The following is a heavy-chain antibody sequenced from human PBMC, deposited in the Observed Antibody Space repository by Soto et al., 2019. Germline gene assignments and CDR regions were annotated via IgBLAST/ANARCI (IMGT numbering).Heavy chain of an antibody. CDR2: IYPGDSDT. J-gene: IGHJ3*02. V-gene: IGHV5-51*01. CDR3: ARSSELLLWFGGPNAFDI. Sequence: PGESLKISCKGSGYSFTSYWIGWVRQMPGKGLEWMGIIYPGDSDTRYGPSFQGQVTISADKSISTAYLQWSSLKASDTAMYYCARSSELLLWFGGPNAFDIWGQGTMVTVS. CDR1: GYSFTSYW. D-gene: IGHD3-10*01.